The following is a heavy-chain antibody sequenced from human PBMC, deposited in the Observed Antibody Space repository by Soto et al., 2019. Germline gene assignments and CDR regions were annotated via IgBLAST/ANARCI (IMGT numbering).Heavy chain of an antibody. V-gene: IGHV4-34*01. CDR1: GGSFSGYD. CDR3: ARVERGTATTVVDAFDI. J-gene: IGHJ3*02. D-gene: IGHD1-1*01. Sequence: SETLSLTCAVYGGSFSGYDWSCIRQPPGKGLEWIGEISHSGRTNYNPSLKSRVTISVDTSKNQFSLKMSSVTAADTALYYCARVERGTATTVVDAFDIWGPGTMVTVSS. CDR2: ISHSGRT.